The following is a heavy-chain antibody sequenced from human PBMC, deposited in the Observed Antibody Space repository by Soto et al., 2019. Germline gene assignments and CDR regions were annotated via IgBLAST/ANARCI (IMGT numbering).Heavy chain of an antibody. CDR2: IWYDESNK. J-gene: IGHJ4*02. D-gene: IGHD1-7*01. CDR3: AGDRNYYFDY. V-gene: IGHV3-33*01. Sequence: GGSLRLSXAASGFTFSTYVMHWVRQAPGKGLEWVAVIWYDESNKYYADSVKGRFTISRDNSKNILYLQMNSLRVEDTAVYYCAGDRNYYFDYWGQGTLVTVS. CDR1: GFTFSTYV.